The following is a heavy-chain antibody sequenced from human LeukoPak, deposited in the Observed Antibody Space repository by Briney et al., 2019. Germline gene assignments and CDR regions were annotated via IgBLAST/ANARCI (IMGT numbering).Heavy chain of an antibody. CDR1: GHSITSGDSY. J-gene: IGHJ4*02. D-gene: IGHD5-12*01. Sequence: SETLSLTCSVSGHSITSGDSYWTWIRQPAGRGLEWIGLIYTSGSTKYNPSLKSRITMSLDTSKNQISLQLNSVTAADTAVYYCAREYSHWGQGTLVTVSS. CDR2: IYTSGST. CDR3: AREYSH. V-gene: IGHV4-61*02.